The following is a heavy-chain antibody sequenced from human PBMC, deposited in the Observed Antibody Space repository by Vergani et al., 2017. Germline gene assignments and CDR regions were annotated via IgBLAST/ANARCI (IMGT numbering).Heavy chain of an antibody. CDR1: GFTFSSYA. CDR3: AKGFTSNWNYYHSCTDG. CDR2: IRGSGGST. V-gene: IGHV3-23*01. D-gene: IGHD1-20*01. Sequence: EVQRLESGGGLVQPGGSLRLSCAASGFTFSSYAMSWVRQAPGKGLEWVSAIRGSGGSTYYADSVKGRFTLAGDDSKNTLYRQRNSLRAEDTAVYYCAKGFTSNWNYYHSCTDGWGKGTTVTV. J-gene: IGHJ6*03.